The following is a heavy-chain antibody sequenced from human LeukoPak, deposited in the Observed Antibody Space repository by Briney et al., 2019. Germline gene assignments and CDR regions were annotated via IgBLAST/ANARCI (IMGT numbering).Heavy chain of an antibody. V-gene: IGHV4-39*07. CDR2: IYYSGST. J-gene: IGHJ4*02. CDR3: ARGCGDSSSWSCIDY. D-gene: IGHD6-13*01. Sequence: SETLSLTCTVSGDSISSSSYYWGWLRQPPGKGLEWIGSIYYSGSTYYNPSLKSRVTISVDTSKNQFSLKLSSVTAADTAVYYCARGCGDSSSWSCIDYWGQGTLVTVSS. CDR1: GDSISSSSYY.